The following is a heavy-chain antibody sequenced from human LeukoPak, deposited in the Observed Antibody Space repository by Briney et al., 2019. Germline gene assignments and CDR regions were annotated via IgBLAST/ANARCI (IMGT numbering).Heavy chain of an antibody. D-gene: IGHD2-21*01. J-gene: IGHJ4*02. CDR1: GYTFTSYD. V-gene: IGHV1-8*01. CDR3: AREGYSNPAYDY. CDR2: MNPNSGNT. Sequence: GASVKVSCKASGYTFTSYDINWVRQATGQGLEWMGWMNPNSGNTGYAQKFQGRVTMTTDTSTSTAYMELRSLRSDDTAVYYCAREGYSNPAYDYWGQGTLVTVSS.